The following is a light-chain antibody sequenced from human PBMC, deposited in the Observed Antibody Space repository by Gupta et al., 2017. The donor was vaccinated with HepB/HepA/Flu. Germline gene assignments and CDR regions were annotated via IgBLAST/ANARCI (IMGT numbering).Light chain of an antibody. CDR1: RSDVGNYNY. CDR2: DGT. Sequence: QSALTQPRSVSGSPGQSVTISCTGTRSDVGNYNYVSWYQHHPGKAPKLMIYDGTKRPSGVPDRFSGSKSGNTASLTIARRQAEDEDDYYCCSHVGSVVFGGGTKLTVL. CDR3: CSHVGSVV. V-gene: IGLV2-11*01. J-gene: IGLJ2*01.